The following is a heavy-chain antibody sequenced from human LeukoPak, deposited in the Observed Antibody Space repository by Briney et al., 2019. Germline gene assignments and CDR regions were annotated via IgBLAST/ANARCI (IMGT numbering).Heavy chain of an antibody. CDR2: IYYRGAT. D-gene: IGHD5-12*01. CDR1: GDSIDSYY. Sequence: SETLSLTCAVSGDSIDSYYWSWIRQPPGKGLEWIGYIYYRGATSYNPFLKSRVTISVDTSKNQFSLKLNSVTAADTAVYYCARLPRYGGYDHFDYWGQGILVIVSS. J-gene: IGHJ4*02. V-gene: IGHV4-59*12. CDR3: ARLPRYGGYDHFDY.